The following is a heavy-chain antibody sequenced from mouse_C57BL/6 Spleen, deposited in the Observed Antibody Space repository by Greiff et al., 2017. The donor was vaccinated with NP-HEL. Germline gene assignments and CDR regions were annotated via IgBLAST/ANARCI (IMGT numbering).Heavy chain of an antibody. Sequence: EVKLEESGGGLVKPGGSLKLSCAASGFTFSSYAMSWVRQTPEKRLEWVASISDGGSYTYYPDNVKGRFTISRDNAKNNMYLQMSMLKSEDTAMYYCARGPYYDYDADFDYWGQGTTVTVSS. CDR3: ARGPYYDYDADFDY. J-gene: IGHJ2*01. CDR1: GFTFSSYA. CDR2: ISDGGSYT. V-gene: IGHV5-4*03. D-gene: IGHD2-4*01.